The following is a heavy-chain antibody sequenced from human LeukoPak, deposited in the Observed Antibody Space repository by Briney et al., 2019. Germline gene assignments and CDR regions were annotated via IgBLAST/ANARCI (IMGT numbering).Heavy chain of an antibody. V-gene: IGHV4-34*01. D-gene: IGHD3-16*01. CDR1: GGSFSGYY. CDR3: ARRPSRWVPTSYFDY. Sequence: SETLSLTCAVYGGSFSGYYWSWIRQPPGKGLEWIGEINHSGSTNYNPSLKSRVTISVDTSNNNFSLKLSYVTTAETAVYYCARRPSRWVPTSYFDYWGEGSMVTASS. CDR2: INHSGST. J-gene: IGHJ4*02.